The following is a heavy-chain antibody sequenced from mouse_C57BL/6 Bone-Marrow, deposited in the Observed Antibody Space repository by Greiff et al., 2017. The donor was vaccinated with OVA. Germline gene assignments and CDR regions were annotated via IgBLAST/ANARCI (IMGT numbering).Heavy chain of an antibody. CDR3: RGLLRAY. Sequence: DVKLVESGAELVRPGASVKLSCTASGFNIKDDYMHWVKQRPEQGLEWIGWIDPENGDTEYASKFQGKATITADTSSNTAYLQLSSLTSEDTAVYYCRGLLRAYWGQGTLVTVSA. V-gene: IGHV14-4*01. CDR1: GFNIKDDY. D-gene: IGHD1-1*01. J-gene: IGHJ3*01. CDR2: IDPENGDT.